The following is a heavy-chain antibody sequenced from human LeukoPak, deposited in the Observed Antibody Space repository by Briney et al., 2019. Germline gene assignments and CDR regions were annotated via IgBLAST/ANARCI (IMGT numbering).Heavy chain of an antibody. D-gene: IGHD2/OR15-2a*01. J-gene: IGHJ3*02. CDR2: ISSSSSTI. V-gene: IGHV3-48*01. CDR3: ARALTFDAFDI. Sequence: HTGGSLRLSCAASGFTFSSYSMNWVRQAPGKGLEWVSYISSSSSTIYYADSVKGRFTISRDNAKNSLYLQMNSLRAEDTAVYYCARALTFDAFDIWGQGTMVTVSS. CDR1: GFTFSSYS.